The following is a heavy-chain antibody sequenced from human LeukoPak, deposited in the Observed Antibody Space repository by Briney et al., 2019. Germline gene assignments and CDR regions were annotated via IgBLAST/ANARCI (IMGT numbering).Heavy chain of an antibody. J-gene: IGHJ3*02. CDR3: ARGRVLYYDFWSGYYWVDAFDI. CDR1: GYTFTSCD. V-gene: IGHV1-8*01. CDR2: MNPNSGNT. D-gene: IGHD3-3*01. Sequence: ASVKVSCKASGYTFTSCDINWVRQATGQGLEWMGWMNPNSGNTGYAQKFQGRVTITRNTSISTAYMELSSLRSEDTAVYYCARGRVLYYDFWSGYYWVDAFDIWGQGTMVTVSS.